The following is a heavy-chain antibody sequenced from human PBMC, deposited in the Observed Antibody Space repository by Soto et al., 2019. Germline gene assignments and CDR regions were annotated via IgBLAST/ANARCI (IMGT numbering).Heavy chain of an antibody. V-gene: IGHV3-23*01. D-gene: IGHD5-18*01. Sequence: GGSLRLSCAASGFTLTTYAMTWVRQAPGRGLEWVSTISSGVGTTYYADSVKGRFTISRDNPKNTLYLQMNSLRAEDTAVYYCAKDWVIQPEGMDVWGQGTTVTVSS. CDR1: GFTLTTYA. CDR3: AKDWVIQPEGMDV. CDR2: ISSGVGTT. J-gene: IGHJ6*02.